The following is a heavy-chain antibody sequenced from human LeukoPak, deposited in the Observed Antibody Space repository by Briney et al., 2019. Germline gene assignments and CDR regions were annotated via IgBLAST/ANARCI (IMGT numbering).Heavy chain of an antibody. CDR1: GFTFSSYA. J-gene: IGHJ4*02. CDR3: AKVRGLAAAPPDY. D-gene: IGHD6-13*01. Sequence: GGSLRLSCAASGFTFSSYAMHWVRQAPGKGLEWVAVISYDGSNKYYADSVKGRFTISRDNSKNTLYLQMNSLRAEDMAVYYCAKVRGLAAAPPDYWGQGTLVTVSS. V-gene: IGHV3-30-3*01. CDR2: ISYDGSNK.